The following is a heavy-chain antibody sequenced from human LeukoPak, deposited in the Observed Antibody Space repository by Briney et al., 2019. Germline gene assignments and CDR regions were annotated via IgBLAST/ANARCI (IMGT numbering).Heavy chain of an antibody. Sequence: ASVKVSCKASGYTFTGYYMHWVRQAPGQGLEWMGRINPNSGGTNYAQKFQGRVTMTRDTSISTAYMELSRLRSDDTAVYYCARGRGYSYGWPPKPDPWGQGTLVTVSS. D-gene: IGHD5-18*01. V-gene: IGHV1-2*06. CDR1: GYTFTGYY. CDR2: INPNSGGT. J-gene: IGHJ5*02. CDR3: ARGRGYSYGWPPKPDP.